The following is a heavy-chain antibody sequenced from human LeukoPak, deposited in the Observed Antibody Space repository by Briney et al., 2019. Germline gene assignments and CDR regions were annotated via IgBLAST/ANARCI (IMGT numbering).Heavy chain of an antibody. D-gene: IGHD4-11*01. J-gene: IGHJ6*03. CDR3: AREVTTVTHYYYIDV. Sequence: SETLSLTCTVSGGSISSYYWSWIRQPAGEGLEWIGRIDTSGSTNYNPSLKSRVTMSVDTSKNQFSLKLSSVTAADTAVYYCAREVTTVTHYYYIDVWGKGTTVTVSS. V-gene: IGHV4-4*07. CDR2: IDTSGST. CDR1: GGSISSYY.